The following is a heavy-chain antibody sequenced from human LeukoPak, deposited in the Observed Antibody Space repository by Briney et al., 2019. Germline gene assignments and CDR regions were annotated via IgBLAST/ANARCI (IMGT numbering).Heavy chain of an antibody. CDR1: GFTFRSYA. J-gene: IGHJ5*02. Sequence: GGSLRLSCAASGFTFRSYAMNWVRQAPGKGLEWVSAISGTGDSPHYADSVKGRFTISRDNSKNTLYLQMNSLRVEDTAFYYCAKDIGWFDPWGQGTLVTVSS. CDR2: ISGTGDSP. CDR3: AKDIGWFDP. V-gene: IGHV3-23*01.